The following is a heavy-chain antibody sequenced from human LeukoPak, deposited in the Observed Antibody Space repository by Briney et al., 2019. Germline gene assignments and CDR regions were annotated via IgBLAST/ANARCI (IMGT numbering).Heavy chain of an antibody. Sequence: PGRSLRLSCAASGFTFDDYAMHWVRQAPGKGLEWVSGISWNSGSIEYADSVKGRFTISRDNAKNSLYLQMNSLRAEDTALCYCAKDDSYGGNSNFDYWGQGTLVTVSS. CDR2: ISWNSGSI. J-gene: IGHJ4*02. CDR1: GFTFDDYA. V-gene: IGHV3-9*01. CDR3: AKDDSYGGNSNFDY. D-gene: IGHD4-23*01.